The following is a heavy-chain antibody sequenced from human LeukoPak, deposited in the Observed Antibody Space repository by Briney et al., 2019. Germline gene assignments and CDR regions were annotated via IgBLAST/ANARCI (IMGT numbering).Heavy chain of an antibody. CDR3: AKGSGYAVSDAFDI. J-gene: IGHJ3*02. D-gene: IGHD3-3*01. V-gene: IGHV3-53*01. Sequence: PGGSLRLSCAASGFTVSSNYMSWVRQAPGKGLEWVSVIYSGGSIYYADSVKGRFTISRDNSKNTLYLQMNSLRAEDTAVYYCAKGSGYAVSDAFDIWGQGTMVTVSS. CDR1: GFTVSSNY. CDR2: IYSGGSI.